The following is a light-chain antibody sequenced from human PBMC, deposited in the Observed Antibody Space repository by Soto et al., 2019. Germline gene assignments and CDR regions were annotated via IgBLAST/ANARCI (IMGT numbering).Light chain of an antibody. V-gene: IGLV2-8*01. CDR1: SSDVGRYNY. CDR2: EVF. Sequence: QSVLTQPPSASGSPGQSVTVSCTGTSSDVGRYNYVSWYQQHPGKVPKLIIYEVFKRPSGVPDRFSGSKSGNTASLTVSGLQAEDEADYYCSSYSDINTLLFGGGTKLTVL. J-gene: IGLJ2*01. CDR3: SSYSDINTLL.